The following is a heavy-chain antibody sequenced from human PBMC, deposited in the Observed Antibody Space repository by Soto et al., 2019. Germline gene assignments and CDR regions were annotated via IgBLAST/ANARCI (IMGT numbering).Heavy chain of an antibody. CDR1: GGSISSSSYY. Sequence: ASETLSLTCTVSGGSISSSSYYWGWIHQPPGKGLEWIGSIYYSGSTYYNPSLKSRVTISVDTSKNQFSLKLSSVTAADTAVYYCALIVRYYYGMDVWGQGTTVTVS. D-gene: IGHD3-22*01. V-gene: IGHV4-39*01. CDR2: IYYSGST. CDR3: ALIVRYYYGMDV. J-gene: IGHJ6*02.